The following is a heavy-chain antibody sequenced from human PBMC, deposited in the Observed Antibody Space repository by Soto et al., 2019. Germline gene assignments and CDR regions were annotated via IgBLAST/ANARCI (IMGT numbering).Heavy chain of an antibody. CDR2: ISSSSSYI. J-gene: IGHJ6*02. CDR1: GFTFSSYS. Sequence: GGSLRLSCAASGFTFSSYSMNWVRQAPGKGLEWVSSISSSSSYIYYADSVKGRFTISRDNAKNSLYLQMNSLRAEDTAVYYCARDPKKGGTDVWGQGTTVTVSS. CDR3: ARDPKKGGTDV. V-gene: IGHV3-21*01.